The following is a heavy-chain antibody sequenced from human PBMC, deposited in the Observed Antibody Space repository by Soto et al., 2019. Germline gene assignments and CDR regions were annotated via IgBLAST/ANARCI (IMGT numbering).Heavy chain of an antibody. CDR3: AKRSISSTFDS. D-gene: IGHD6-6*01. J-gene: IGHJ4*02. CDR2: ISGSDDST. V-gene: IGHV3-23*01. Sequence: EVQLLESGGGLVQPGESLRLSCAASGFTFSSYAMSWVRQAPGKGLEWVSVISGSDDSTYYADSVKGRFTISRDNSKNTLYLQMTTLRAEDTAVYDCAKRSISSTFDSWGQGNLVTVSS. CDR1: GFTFSSYA.